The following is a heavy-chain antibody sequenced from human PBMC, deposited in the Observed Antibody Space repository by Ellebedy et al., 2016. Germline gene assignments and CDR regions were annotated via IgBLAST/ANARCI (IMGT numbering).Heavy chain of an antibody. CDR2: ISAYNGNT. V-gene: IGHV1-18*01. Sequence: ASVKVSXXASGGTFSSYAISWVRQAPGQGLEWMGWISAYNGNTNYAQKLQGRVTMTTDTSTSTAYMELRSLRSDDTAVYYCARDGSSPGVTFQHWGQGTLVTVSS. CDR1: GGTFSSYA. D-gene: IGHD6-13*01. CDR3: ARDGSSPGVTFQH. J-gene: IGHJ1*01.